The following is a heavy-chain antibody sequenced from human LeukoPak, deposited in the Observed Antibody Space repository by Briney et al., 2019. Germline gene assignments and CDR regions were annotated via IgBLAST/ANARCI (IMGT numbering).Heavy chain of an antibody. CDR1: GFTFTSYG. CDR3: AKPSGNYFPFDY. Sequence: GGSLRLSCAASGFTFTSYGMSWVRRAPGKGLEWVSSISGTGGSPYYADSVKGRFTIPRDNSENTVYLQMNSLRAEDTAVYYCAKPSGNYFPFDYWGQGTLVTVSS. V-gene: IGHV3-23*01. D-gene: IGHD2/OR15-2a*01. J-gene: IGHJ4*02. CDR2: ISGTGGSP.